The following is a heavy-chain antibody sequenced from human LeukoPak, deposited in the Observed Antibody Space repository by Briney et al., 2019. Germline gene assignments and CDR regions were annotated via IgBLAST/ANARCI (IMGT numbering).Heavy chain of an antibody. V-gene: IGHV4-39*07. J-gene: IGHJ3*02. CDR2: INHSGST. Sequence: SETLSLTCTVSGGSISSSSYYWSWIRQPPGKGLEWIGEINHSGSTNYNPSLKSRVTISVDTSKNQFSLKLSSVTAADTAVYYCARRGRTAFDIWGQGTMVTVSS. D-gene: IGHD3-10*01. CDR3: ARRGRTAFDI. CDR1: GGSISSSSYY.